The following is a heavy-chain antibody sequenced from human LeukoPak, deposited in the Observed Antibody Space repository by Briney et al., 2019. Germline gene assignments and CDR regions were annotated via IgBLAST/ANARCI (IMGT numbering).Heavy chain of an antibody. CDR2: IYHSGST. V-gene: IGHV4-30-2*01. J-gene: IGHJ6*02. CDR1: GGSISSGGYS. Sequence: PSQTLSLTCAVSGGSISSGGYSWSWIRQPPGKGLEWIGYIYHSGSTYYNPSLKSRVTISVDRSKNQFSLKLSSVTAADTAVYYCARGGYYDSSGYVYYYYYYGMDVWGQGTTVTVSS. CDR3: ARGGYYDSSGYVYYYYYYGMDV. D-gene: IGHD3-22*01.